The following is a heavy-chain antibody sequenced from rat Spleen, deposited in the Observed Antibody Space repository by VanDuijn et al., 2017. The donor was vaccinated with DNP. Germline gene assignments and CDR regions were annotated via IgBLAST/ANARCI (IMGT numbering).Heavy chain of an antibody. D-gene: IGHD1-4*01. J-gene: IGHJ2*01. V-gene: IGHV5-22*01. CDR3: SRHVLPLRVWDY. CDR2: IGFDGGGT. Sequence: EVQLVESGGGLVQPGRSLKLSCAASGFTFSDYYMAWVRQAPTRGLEWVAYIGFDGGGTYNGDSVKGRFTISRDNAKNTLYLQMNSLRSEDMATYYCSRHVLPLRVWDYWGQGVMVTVSS. CDR1: GFTFSDYY.